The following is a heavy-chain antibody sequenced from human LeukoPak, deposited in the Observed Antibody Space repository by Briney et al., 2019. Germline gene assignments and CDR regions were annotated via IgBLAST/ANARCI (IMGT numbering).Heavy chain of an antibody. CDR3: AKDYYDASGHPAPFDY. V-gene: IGHV1-18*01. Sequence: ASVKVSCKVSGYTLISYGVTWVRHAPGQRLEWMGWISPYSGHTNYAQNLQGRVTMTADTSTNIVYMELTSLRSDDTAVYYCAKDYYDASGHPAPFDYWGQGTLVTVSS. CDR2: ISPYSGHT. CDR1: GYTLISYG. D-gene: IGHD3-22*01. J-gene: IGHJ4*02.